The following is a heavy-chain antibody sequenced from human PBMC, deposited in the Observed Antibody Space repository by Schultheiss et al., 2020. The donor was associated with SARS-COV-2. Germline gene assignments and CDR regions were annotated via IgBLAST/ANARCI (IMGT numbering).Heavy chain of an antibody. CDR2: ISGYNGNT. CDR1: GYTFTDYN. D-gene: IGHD1-26*01. V-gene: IGHV1-18*04. CDR3: ARDRWGSSGSLDAFDI. J-gene: IGHJ3*02. Sequence: ASVKVSCKASGYTFTDYNINWVRQAPGQGLEWMGWISGYNGNTNYAQKFQGRVTMTTDTSTSTAYMELRSLRSDDTAVYYCARDRWGSSGSLDAFDIWGQGTMVTVSS.